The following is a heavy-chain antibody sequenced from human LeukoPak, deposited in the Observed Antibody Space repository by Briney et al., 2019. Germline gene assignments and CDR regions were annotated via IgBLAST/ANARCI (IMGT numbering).Heavy chain of an antibody. CDR1: GYTFTSYD. CDR3: ARGVGYCSSTSCKLAWFDP. Sequence: ASVKVSCKASGYTFTSYDINWVRQATGQGLEWMGWMNPNSGNTGYAQMFQGRVTITRNTSISTAYMELSSLRSEDTAVYYCARGVGYCSSTSCKLAWFDPWGQGTLVTVSS. CDR2: MNPNSGNT. J-gene: IGHJ5*02. D-gene: IGHD2-2*01. V-gene: IGHV1-8*03.